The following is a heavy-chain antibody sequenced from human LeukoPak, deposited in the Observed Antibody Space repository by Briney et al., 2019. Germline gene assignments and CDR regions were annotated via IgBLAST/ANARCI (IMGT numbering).Heavy chain of an antibody. V-gene: IGHV3-23*01. Sequence: GGSLRLSCAGSGFTFSSYAMSWVRQAPGKGLEGVSTISGSGGAGTYYADSVKGRFTVSRDNSRNTLYLPMNSLRAEDTAVYYCVKDRGGSPFYGMDVWGQGTTVTVSS. CDR1: GFTFSSYA. CDR2: ISGSGGAGT. J-gene: IGHJ6*02. D-gene: IGHD1-26*01. CDR3: VKDRGGSPFYGMDV.